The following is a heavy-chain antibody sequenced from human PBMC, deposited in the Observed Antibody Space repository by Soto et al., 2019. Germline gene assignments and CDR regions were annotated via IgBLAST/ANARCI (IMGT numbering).Heavy chain of an antibody. D-gene: IGHD3-3*01. J-gene: IGHJ5*02. CDR1: GHTFTSYD. Sequence: QVQLVQSGAEVKKPGASVTVSCKASGHTFTSYDIHWVRQATGQGLEWMGWMNPNNGNTGYTQKFQVRVTITIDTYISTAYMEVSGLRYELTAVYYCARAEGQSLDRVSWGQGTLVTVSS. V-gene: IGHV1-8*01. CDR3: ARAEGQSLDRVS. CDR2: MNPNNGNT.